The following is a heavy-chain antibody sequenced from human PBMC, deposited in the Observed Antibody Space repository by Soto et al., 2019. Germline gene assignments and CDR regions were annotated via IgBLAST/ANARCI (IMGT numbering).Heavy chain of an antibody. V-gene: IGHV1-18*01. J-gene: IGHJ4*02. CDR3: VKWHTSNFDSLPFTGFDF. CDR2: ISPYSGNT. D-gene: IGHD3-22*01. CDR1: LYTFTNYG. Sequence: GASVKVSCKTSLYTFTNYGFSWVRQAPGQGLEWMGWISPYSGNTNYAQKLQGRVTLTTDTSTTTAYLELRSLKSDDTAAYYCVKWHTSNFDSLPFTGFDFWGQGTQVTVSS.